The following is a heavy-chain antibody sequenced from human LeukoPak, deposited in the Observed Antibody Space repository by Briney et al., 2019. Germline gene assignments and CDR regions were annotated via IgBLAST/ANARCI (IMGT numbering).Heavy chain of an antibody. CDR1: GYTLTELS. CDR3: ATDLGITMVRGAVY. D-gene: IGHD3-10*01. J-gene: IGHJ4*02. V-gene: IGHV1-24*01. CDR2: FDPEDGET. Sequence: ASVKVSCKVSGYTLTELSMHWVRQAPGKGLEWMGGFDPEDGETFYAQKFQGRVTMTDDTSTDTAYMELSSLRSEDTAVYYCATDLGITMVRGAVYWGQGTLVTVSS.